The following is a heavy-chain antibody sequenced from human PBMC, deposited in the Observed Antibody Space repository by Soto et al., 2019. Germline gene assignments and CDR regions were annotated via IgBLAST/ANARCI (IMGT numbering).Heavy chain of an antibody. CDR1: GGSFSGYY. CDR3: ARGLRLGNSIAVAGYYCDY. D-gene: IGHD6-19*01. Sequence: QVQLQQWGAGLLKPSATLSLTCAVYGGSFSGYYWSWIRQPPGKGLEWIGEINHSGSTNYNPSLKIRVTISVDTAKIQFSLKLSSVTAADTAVYYCARGLRLGNSIAVAGYYCDYSGQGTLVTVSS. J-gene: IGHJ4*02. CDR2: INHSGST. V-gene: IGHV4-34*01.